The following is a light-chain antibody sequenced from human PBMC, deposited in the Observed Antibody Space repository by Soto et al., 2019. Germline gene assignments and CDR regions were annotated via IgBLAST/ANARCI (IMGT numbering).Light chain of an antibody. J-gene: IGKJ1*01. CDR1: QSVSSN. CDR3: KQYDSTVWT. V-gene: IGKV3-20*01. CDR2: AAY. Sequence: EIVMTQSPATLSVSLGERATLSCRASQSVSSNLAWYQQKPGQAPRLLIYAAYSRATGVQDRFSGSGSGTDFTLTIRRLEPEDFAVYYCKQYDSTVWTFGQGTKVDIK.